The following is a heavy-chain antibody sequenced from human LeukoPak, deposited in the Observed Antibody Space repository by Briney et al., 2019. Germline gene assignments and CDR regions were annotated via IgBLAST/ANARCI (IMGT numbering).Heavy chain of an antibody. D-gene: IGHD2-2*01. CDR1: GFTFSTYG. J-gene: IGHJ4*02. Sequence: PGGSLRLSCAASGFTFSTYGMHWVRQAPGKGLEWVAVISYDGSNKYYADSVKGRFTISRDNSKNTLYLQMNSLRAEDTAVYYCARDNKYLKDYWGQGTLVTVSS. V-gene: IGHV3-30*03. CDR3: ARDNKYLKDY. CDR2: ISYDGSNK.